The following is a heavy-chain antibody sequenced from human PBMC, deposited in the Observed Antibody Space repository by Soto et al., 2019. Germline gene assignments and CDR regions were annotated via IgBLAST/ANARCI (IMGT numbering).Heavy chain of an antibody. D-gene: IGHD3-10*01. CDR3: AREPYNDGHNFAC. V-gene: IGHV3-30*04. CDR2: VSFDGKVT. CDR1: GFTFNSLS. Sequence: QVQLVESGGGMAQAGTSLRLSCTGSGFTFNSLSLHWVRQGPDKGLEWVAVVSFDGKVTYYADSVKGRFTVSRDISQNTIYPQANSLRPEDTAVYFCAREPYNDGHNFACWGQGTPVTVSS. J-gene: IGHJ4*02.